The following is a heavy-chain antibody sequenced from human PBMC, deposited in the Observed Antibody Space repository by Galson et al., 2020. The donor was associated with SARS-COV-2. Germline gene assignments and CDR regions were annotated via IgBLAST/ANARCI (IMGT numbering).Heavy chain of an antibody. Sequence: GGSLRLSCEASGFSLSNYWMTWVRQAPGKGLEWVANIKQDGSEEYYVDSVKGRSTIPRDNAKNSLYLQMNSLRVDDTAVYYCARDGLGGYCRSMFYFYVSDGLYIWG. CDR1: GFSLSNYW. V-gene: IGHV3-7*05. D-gene: IGHD2-2*01. CDR3: ARDGLGGYCRSMFYFYVSDGLYI. J-gene: IGHJ3*02. CDR2: IKQDGSEE.